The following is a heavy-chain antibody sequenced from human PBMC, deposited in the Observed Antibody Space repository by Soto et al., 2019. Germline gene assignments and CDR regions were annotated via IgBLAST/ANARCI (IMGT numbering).Heavy chain of an antibody. Sequence: SVKVSCKASGYTFTSYDINWVRQAPGQGLEWMGGIIPIFGTANYAQKFQGRVTITADESTSTAYMELSSLRSEDTAVYYCASGDYYDSSGPGVNAFDIWGQGTMVTVSS. V-gene: IGHV1-69*13. D-gene: IGHD3-22*01. CDR3: ASGDYYDSSGPGVNAFDI. J-gene: IGHJ3*02. CDR1: GYTFTSYD. CDR2: IIPIFGTA.